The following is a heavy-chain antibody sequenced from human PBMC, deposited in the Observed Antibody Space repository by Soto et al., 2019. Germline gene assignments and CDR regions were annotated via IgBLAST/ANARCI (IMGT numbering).Heavy chain of an antibody. D-gene: IGHD3-3*01. J-gene: IGHJ4*02. Sequence: QVQLVQSGAEVKKPGSSVKVSCKASGGTFSSYAISWVRQAPGQGLEWMGGIIPIFGTANYAQKFQGRVTXTXDXXTSTAYMELRRLRSEDPAVYYCARLEWPGRHGFDYWGQGTLVTVSS. CDR2: IIPIFGTA. V-gene: IGHV1-69*05. CDR3: ARLEWPGRHGFDY. CDR1: GGTFSSYA.